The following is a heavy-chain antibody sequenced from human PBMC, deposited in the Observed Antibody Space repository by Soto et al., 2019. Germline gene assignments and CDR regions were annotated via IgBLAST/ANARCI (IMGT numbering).Heavy chain of an antibody. CDR2: INPSGGST. V-gene: IGHV1-46*01. J-gene: IGHJ4*02. CDR3: ARIAAAGTGDY. CDR1: GYTFTSYY. Sequence: ASVRVSCKASGYTFTSYYMHWVRQAPGQGLEWMGIINPSGGSTSYAQKFQGRVTMTRDTSTSTVYMELSSLRSEDTAVYYCARIAAAGTGDYWGQGTLVTVSS. D-gene: IGHD6-13*01.